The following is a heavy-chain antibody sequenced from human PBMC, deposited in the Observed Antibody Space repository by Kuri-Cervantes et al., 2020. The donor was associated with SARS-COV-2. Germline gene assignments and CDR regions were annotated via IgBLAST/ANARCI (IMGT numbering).Heavy chain of an antibody. CDR1: GYTFTSYG. J-gene: IGHJ6*02. V-gene: IGHV1-18*01. CDR2: ISAYNGNT. D-gene: IGHD6-13*01. Sequence: ASVKVSCKASGYTFTSYGISWVRQAPGQGLEWMGWISAYNGNTNYAQKLQGRVTMTTDTSTSTAYMELRSLRSDDTAVYYCARGGWKAANYYYYGMDVWGQGTTVTVSS. CDR3: ARGGWKAANYYYYGMDV.